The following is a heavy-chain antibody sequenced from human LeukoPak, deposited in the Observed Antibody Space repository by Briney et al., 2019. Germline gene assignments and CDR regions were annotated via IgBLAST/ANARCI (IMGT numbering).Heavy chain of an antibody. CDR2: IYPGDSDT. D-gene: IGHD6-19*01. CDR1: GYTFTSQW. CDR3: ARHGKYSSGSHYFDS. V-gene: IGHV5-51*01. J-gene: IGHJ4*02. Sequence: GESLEISCKGSGYTFTSQWIAWVRQMPGKGLEWIGIIYPGDSDTTYSPSFQGQVTISVDKSISTAYLRWSSLQASDTAIYYCARHGKYSSGSHYFDSWGQGTLVTVSS.